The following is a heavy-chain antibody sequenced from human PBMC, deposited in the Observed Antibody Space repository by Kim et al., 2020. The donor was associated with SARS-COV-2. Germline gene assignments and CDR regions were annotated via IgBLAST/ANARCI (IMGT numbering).Heavy chain of an antibody. Sequence: AQGFKGRVVFSLDTSVSTAYLQISSLKAEDTAVYYCARSRIAVAGTDWYDPWGQGTLVTVSS. J-gene: IGHJ5*02. D-gene: IGHD6-19*01. CDR3: ARSRIAVAGTDWYDP. V-gene: IGHV7-4-1*02.